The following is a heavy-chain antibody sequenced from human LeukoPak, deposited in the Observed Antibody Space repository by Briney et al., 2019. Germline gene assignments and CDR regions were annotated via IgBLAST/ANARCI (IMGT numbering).Heavy chain of an antibody. V-gene: IGHV5-51*01. J-gene: IGHJ4*02. D-gene: IGHD2-2*01. Sequence: GESLKISCRGSGYSFTTYWIGWVRQMPGKGLEWMGIIYPGDSDTRYSPSFQGQVTMSADKPINTAYLQWSSLKASDTAMYYCARRQGCSSTSCPPDSWGQGTLVTVSS. CDR2: IYPGDSDT. CDR3: ARRQGCSSTSCPPDS. CDR1: GYSFTTYW.